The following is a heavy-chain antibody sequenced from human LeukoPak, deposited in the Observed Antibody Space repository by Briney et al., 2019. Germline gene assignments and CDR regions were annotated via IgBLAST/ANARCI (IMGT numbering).Heavy chain of an antibody. CDR2: ISAGGDNT. J-gene: IGHJ4*02. D-gene: IGHD3-22*01. V-gene: IGHV3-23*01. Sequence: GGSLRLSCAASGFTFRNYAMTWVRQAPGKGLESVSGISAGGDNTHYADSVKGRFTISRDNSKNTLYLQMDRLRAEDTAVYFCAYLDSSGYYYGRLRYWGQGTPVTVSS. CDR1: GFTFRNYA. CDR3: AYLDSSGYYYGRLRY.